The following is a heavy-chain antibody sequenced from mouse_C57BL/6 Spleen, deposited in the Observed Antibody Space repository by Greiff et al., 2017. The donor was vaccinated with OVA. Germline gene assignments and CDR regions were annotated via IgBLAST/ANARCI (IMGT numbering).Heavy chain of an antibody. Sequence: QVQLKESGAELARPGASVKLSCKASGYTFTSYGISWVKQRTGQGLEWIGEIYPRSGNTYYNEKFKGKATLTADKSSSTAYMELRSLTSEDSAVYFCARKELGDYFDYWGQGTTLTVSS. J-gene: IGHJ2*01. CDR3: ARKELGDYFDY. V-gene: IGHV1-81*01. CDR2: IYPRSGNT. D-gene: IGHD4-1*01. CDR1: GYTFTSYG.